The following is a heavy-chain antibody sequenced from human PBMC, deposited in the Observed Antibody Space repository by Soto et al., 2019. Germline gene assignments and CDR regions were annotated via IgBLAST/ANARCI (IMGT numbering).Heavy chain of an antibody. CDR3: ARSGYSSSWYTEFDS. V-gene: IGHV4-4*07. D-gene: IGHD6-13*01. Sequence: KASETLSLTCSVSGDSISDYYWSWIRQPAGKGLEWIGRMHASGSTISNPSLRSRVGLSVDTSKNQFSLKLNSLTAADTAMYYCARSGYSSSWYTEFDSCSQVPQFTLSP. CDR1: GDSISDYY. CDR2: MHASGST. J-gene: IGHJ4*02.